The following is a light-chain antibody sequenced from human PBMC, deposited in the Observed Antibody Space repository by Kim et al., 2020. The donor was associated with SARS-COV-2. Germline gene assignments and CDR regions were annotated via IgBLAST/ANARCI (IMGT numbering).Light chain of an antibody. CDR2: GKN. J-gene: IGLJ2*01. CDR1: SLRPYY. CDR3: NSRDKSGDHVV. V-gene: IGLV3-19*01. Sequence: ALGQTVRITCQGDSLRPYYASWYQQKPGPAPILVIYGKNNRPSGIPDRFSGSSSGNTASLTVTGAQAVDEADYYCNSRDKSGDHVVFGGGTKLIVL.